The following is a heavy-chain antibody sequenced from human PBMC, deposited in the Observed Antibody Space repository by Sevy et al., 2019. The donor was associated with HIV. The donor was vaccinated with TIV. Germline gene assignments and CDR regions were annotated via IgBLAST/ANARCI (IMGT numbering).Heavy chain of an antibody. CDR3: ATSRSGYFDSSGYYIY. CDR2: IFPDDSDT. CDR1: GYSFTSHW. Sequence: GESLKISCQGSGYSFTSHWIGWVRHMPGKGLEWMGIIFPDDSDTRYSPSFQGQVTFSADKSIHPAYLQWSSLKASDTAMYYCATSRSGYFDSSGYYIYWGQGTLVTVSS. J-gene: IGHJ4*02. V-gene: IGHV5-51*01. D-gene: IGHD3-22*01.